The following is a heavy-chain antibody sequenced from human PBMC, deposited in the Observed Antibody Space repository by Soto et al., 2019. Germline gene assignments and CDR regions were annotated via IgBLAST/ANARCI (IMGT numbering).Heavy chain of an antibody. V-gene: IGHV1-69*02. CDR3: ALLPEATVITPTGAFDY. J-gene: IGHJ4*02. Sequence: QVQLVQSGAEVKKPGSSVKVSCRASGGTFSSYTISWVRQAPGQGLEWMGRIIPVLGKASYSQKFQGRVTITADKSTRIVYLEVNRLRSDDTAVYFCALLPEATVITPTGAFDYWGQGTLVTVSS. CDR1: GGTFSSYT. D-gene: IGHD1-20*01. CDR2: IIPVLGKA.